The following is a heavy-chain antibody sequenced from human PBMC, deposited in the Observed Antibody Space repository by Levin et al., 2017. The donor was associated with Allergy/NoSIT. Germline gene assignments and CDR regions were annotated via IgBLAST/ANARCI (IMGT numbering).Heavy chain of an antibody. CDR3: ARDTAMDWYFDL. J-gene: IGHJ2*01. V-gene: IGHV4-30-4*01. CDR1: GGSISSGDYY. D-gene: IGHD5-18*01. CDR2: IYYSGST. Sequence: SETLSLTCTVSGGSISSGDYYWSWIRQPPGKGLEWIGYIYYSGSTYYNPSLKSRVTISVDTSKNQFSLKLSSVTAADTAVYYCARDTAMDWYFDLWGRGTLVTVSS.